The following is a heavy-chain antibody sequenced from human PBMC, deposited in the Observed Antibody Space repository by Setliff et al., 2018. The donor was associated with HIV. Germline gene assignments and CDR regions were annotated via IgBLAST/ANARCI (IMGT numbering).Heavy chain of an antibody. Sequence: PSETLSLTCSVSGGSVSSTSNYWGWIRQPPGKGLEWIGSIYYSGSTYYNPSLKSRVTISVDTSKNQFSLKLSSVTAADAAVYYCAGFPLSSSWYFYWGQGTLVTVSS. D-gene: IGHD6-13*01. J-gene: IGHJ4*02. CDR3: AGFPLSSSWYFY. CDR1: GGSVSSTSNY. CDR2: IYYSGST. V-gene: IGHV4-39*01.